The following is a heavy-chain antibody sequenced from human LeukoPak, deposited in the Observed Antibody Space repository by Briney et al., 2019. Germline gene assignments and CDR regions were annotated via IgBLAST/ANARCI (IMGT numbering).Heavy chain of an antibody. J-gene: IGHJ3*02. CDR2: INHSGST. Sequence: SETLSLTCAVSGGSISSSNWWSWVRQPPGKGLEWIGEINHSGSTNYNPSLKSRVTISVDKSKNQFSLKLSSVTAADTAVYYCAILQLQSNDAFDIWGQGTMVTVSS. V-gene: IGHV4-4*02. D-gene: IGHD5-18*01. CDR3: AILQLQSNDAFDI. CDR1: GGSISSSNW.